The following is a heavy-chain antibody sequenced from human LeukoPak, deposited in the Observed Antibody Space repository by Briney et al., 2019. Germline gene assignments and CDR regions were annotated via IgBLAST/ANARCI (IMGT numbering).Heavy chain of an antibody. J-gene: IGHJ5*02. CDR3: AKDVTALTPSWFDP. CDR2: ISSSSSYI. D-gene: IGHD4-17*01. Sequence: PGGSLRLSCAASGFTFSSYSMNWVRQAPGKGLEWVSSISSSSSYIYYADSAKGRFTISRDNSKNTLYLQMSSLRAEDTAIYYCAKDVTALTPSWFDPWGQGTLVTVSS. V-gene: IGHV3-21*04. CDR1: GFTFSSYS.